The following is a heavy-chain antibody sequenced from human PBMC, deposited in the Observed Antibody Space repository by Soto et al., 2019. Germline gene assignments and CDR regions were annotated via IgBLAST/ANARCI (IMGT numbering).Heavy chain of an antibody. CDR3: ARGGNGDNVGYWYFDL. CDR1: GYTFTTYY. V-gene: IGHV1-46*01. D-gene: IGHD4-17*01. J-gene: IGHJ2*01. Sequence: QVQLVQSGAEVKKPGASVEVSCKASGYTFTTYYIHWVRHAPGQGLEWMGVINPGGVSTKYAQKFQDRVTMASDTSTSTVYMDLSSLRSEETAVYFCARGGNGDNVGYWYFDLWGRGTLVTVSP. CDR2: INPGGVST.